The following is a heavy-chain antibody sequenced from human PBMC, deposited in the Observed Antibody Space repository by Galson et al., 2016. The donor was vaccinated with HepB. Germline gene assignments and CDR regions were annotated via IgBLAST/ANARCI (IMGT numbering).Heavy chain of an antibody. CDR1: GFTFSSYS. Sequence: SLRLSCAASGFTFSSYSMSWVRQAPGKGLEWVSVIHSGGSTYHADSVKGRFTVSRDDSKNTVYLQMNSLRVGDTAIYYCAREGFNAFDVWGQGTVVTISS. CDR3: AREGFNAFDV. D-gene: IGHD3-3*01. V-gene: IGHV3-53*01. CDR2: IHSGGST. J-gene: IGHJ3*01.